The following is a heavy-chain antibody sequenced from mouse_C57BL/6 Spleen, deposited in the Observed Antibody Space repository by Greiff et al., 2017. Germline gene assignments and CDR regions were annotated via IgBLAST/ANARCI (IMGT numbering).Heavy chain of an antibody. CDR2: IHPNSGIT. D-gene: IGHD2-1*01. CDR3: AYYGNYDGFAY. Sequence: QVQLQQPGAELVKPGASVKLSCKASGYTFTSYWMYWVKQKPGKGLEWIGIIHPNSGITNYNEKFKSKATLTVDKSYSTAYMHLSSLNSEDSAFYYGAYYGNYDGFAYWGQGTLVTVSA. J-gene: IGHJ3*01. CDR1: GYTFTSYW. V-gene: IGHV1-64*01.